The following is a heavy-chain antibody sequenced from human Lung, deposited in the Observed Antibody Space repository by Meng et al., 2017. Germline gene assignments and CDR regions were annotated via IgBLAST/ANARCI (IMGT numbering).Heavy chain of an antibody. J-gene: IGHJ4*02. CDR1: GGSISSSSYY. D-gene: IGHD3-22*01. Sequence: GSLRLSCTVSGGSISSSSYYWGWIRQPPGKGLEWIGSIYYSGSTYYNPSLKSRVTISVDTSKNQFSLKLSSVTAADTAVYYCARFDYDSSGYSDYWGQGTLVTVSS. CDR3: ARFDYDSSGYSDY. CDR2: IYYSGST. V-gene: IGHV4-39*07.